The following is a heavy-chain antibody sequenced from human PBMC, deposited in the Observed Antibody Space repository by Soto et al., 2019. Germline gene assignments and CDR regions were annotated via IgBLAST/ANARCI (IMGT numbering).Heavy chain of an antibody. CDR3: VQGASTAHQPLDS. Sequence: GGSLRLSCAASGFLFSNFGMHWVRRAPGKGLEWVAVISGDGNDKYYPDSMKGRFTISRDNFNNTLYLQLNSLRPEDTAVYHCVQGASTAHQPLDSWGQGVLVTVSS. CDR1: GFLFSNFG. D-gene: IGHD1-26*01. CDR2: ISGDGNDK. V-gene: IGHV3-30*03. J-gene: IGHJ4*02.